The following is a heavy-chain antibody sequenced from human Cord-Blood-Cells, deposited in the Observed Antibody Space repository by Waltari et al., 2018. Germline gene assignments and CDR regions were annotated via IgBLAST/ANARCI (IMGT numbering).Heavy chain of an antibody. CDR2: SYHSGRT. Sequence: QVQLQESGPGLVKPAETLSPTCAVSGYSNSSGYYGGWLRQPPGKGLGWIGSSYHSGRTYYNPPLKSRVTISVDTSKNQFSLKLSSVTAADTAVYYCATLTQGLRLRAYYFDYWGQGTLVTVSS. CDR1: GYSNSSGYY. D-gene: IGHD5-12*01. J-gene: IGHJ4*02. CDR3: ATLTQGLRLRAYYFDY. V-gene: IGHV4-38-2*01.